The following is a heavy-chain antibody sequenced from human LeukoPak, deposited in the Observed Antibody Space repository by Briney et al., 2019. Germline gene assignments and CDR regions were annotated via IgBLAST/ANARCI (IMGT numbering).Heavy chain of an antibody. CDR3: ARDGGLDY. CDR1: GYTFTDFY. Sequence: ASVKVSCKASGYTFTDFYMHWVRQAPGQGLESMGWISPNSGDTNFARKFQGRVTMTRDTSISTAYMEVSSLRSDDTAVYYCARDGGLDYWGQGTLVTVSS. V-gene: IGHV1-2*02. CDR2: ISPNSGDT. D-gene: IGHD3-16*01. J-gene: IGHJ4*02.